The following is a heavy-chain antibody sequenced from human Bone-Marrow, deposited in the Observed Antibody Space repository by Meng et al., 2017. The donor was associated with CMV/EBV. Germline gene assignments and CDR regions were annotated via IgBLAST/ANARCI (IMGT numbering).Heavy chain of an antibody. V-gene: IGHV4-39*07. CDR2: IYYSGST. CDR3: ARGLYGSGRYYNLRSGWDYYFDY. D-gene: IGHD3-10*01. Sequence: ESLKISCTVSGGSISSSSYYWGWIRQPPGKGLEWIGSIYYSGSTYYNPSLKSRVTISVDTSKNQFSLKLSSVTAADTAVYYCARGLYGSGRYYNLRSGWDYYFDYWGQGTLVTVSS. CDR1: GGSISSSSYY. J-gene: IGHJ4*02.